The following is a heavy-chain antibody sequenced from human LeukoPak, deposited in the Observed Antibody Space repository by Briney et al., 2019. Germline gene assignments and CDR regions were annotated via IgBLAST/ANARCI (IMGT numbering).Heavy chain of an antibody. CDR2: IYSGGST. D-gene: IGHD2-15*01. Sequence: PGGSLRLSCAASGFTFSSYAMSWVRQAPGKGLEWVSVIYSGGSTYFADSVKGRFTISRDISKNTVYLQMNSLRVEDTAVYYCARGLGTNYGGYCSGGSCPFYWGQGTLVTVSS. CDR3: ARGLGTNYGGYCSGGSCPFY. J-gene: IGHJ4*02. V-gene: IGHV3-66*01. CDR1: GFTFSSYA.